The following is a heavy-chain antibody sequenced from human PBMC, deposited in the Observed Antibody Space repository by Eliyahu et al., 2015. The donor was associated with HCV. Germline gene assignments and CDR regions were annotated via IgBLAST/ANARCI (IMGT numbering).Heavy chain of an antibody. CDR2: IHXTGGT. CDR3: ASGGGGIAVAGTGGWFDP. CDR1: GGSIXTYY. J-gene: IGHJ5*02. Sequence: QVQLQESGPGLVKPSETLSLTCTXSGGSIXTYYXSWXRQPPGKGLEXIGYIHXTGGTNYNPSLKXRVTISVDTSKNQFSLNLTSVTAADTAVYYCASGGGGIAVAGTGGWFDPWGQGTLVTVSS. V-gene: IGHV4-59*01. D-gene: IGHD6-19*01.